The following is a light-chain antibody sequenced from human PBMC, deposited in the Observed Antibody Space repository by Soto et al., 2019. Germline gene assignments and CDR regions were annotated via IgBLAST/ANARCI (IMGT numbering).Light chain of an antibody. Sequence: IQLTQSPSSLSTSVRDRVTITFRASQGISGYLAWYQQKPGKAPKLLIYAASTLQSGVPSRFSGSGSGTEFSLTISNLQPDDFATYYCQQYNSYSSFGQGTKVDI. CDR3: QQYNSYSS. CDR1: QGISGY. V-gene: IGKV1-9*01. J-gene: IGKJ1*01. CDR2: AAS.